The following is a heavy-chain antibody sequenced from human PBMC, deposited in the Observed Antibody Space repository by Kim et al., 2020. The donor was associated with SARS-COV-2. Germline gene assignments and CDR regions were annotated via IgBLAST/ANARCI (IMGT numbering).Heavy chain of an antibody. CDR3: ARRVFGVFSGGWYFDY. J-gene: IGHJ4*01. V-gene: IGHV1-18*01. CDR1: GYTFTSYG. D-gene: IGHD6-19*01. Sequence: ASVKVSCKASGYTFTSYGISWVRQAPGQGLEWMGWIGAKNGNTNNAQKLQGRVTMTTNTSTSTAYMELGSRRSEATAGYYCARRVFGVFSGGWYFDYWG. CDR2: IGAKNGNT.